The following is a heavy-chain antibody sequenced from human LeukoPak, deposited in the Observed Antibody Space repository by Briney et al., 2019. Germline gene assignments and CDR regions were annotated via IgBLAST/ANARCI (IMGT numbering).Heavy chain of an antibody. J-gene: IGHJ4*01. CDR3: ARGGRMGDY. CDR2: INTNGDNT. CDR1: GFTFSSYS. Sequence: GGSLRLSCAASGFTFSSYSMQWVCQAPGKGLEFVSTINTNGDNTYYANSVRGSFTISRDNSQNTLYLQMGSLTAEDMAVYYCARGGRMGDYWGQGILVTVSS. V-gene: IGHV3-64*01. D-gene: IGHD2-8*01.